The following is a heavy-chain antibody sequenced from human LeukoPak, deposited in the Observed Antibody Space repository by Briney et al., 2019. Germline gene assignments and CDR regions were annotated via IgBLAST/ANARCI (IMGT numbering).Heavy chain of an antibody. Sequence: GGSLRLSCAASGFTFSSYAMSWVRQAPGKGLEWVSAISGSGGSTYYADSVKGRFTISRDNSRNTLYLQMNSLRAEDTAVYYCAKDNYDSSGYLDYWGQGTLVTVSS. CDR2: ISGSGGST. CDR3: AKDNYDSSGYLDY. V-gene: IGHV3-23*01. D-gene: IGHD3-22*01. CDR1: GFTFSSYA. J-gene: IGHJ4*02.